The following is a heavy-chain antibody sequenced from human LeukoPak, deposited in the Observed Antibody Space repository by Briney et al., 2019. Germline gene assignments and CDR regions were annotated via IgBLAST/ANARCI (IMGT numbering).Heavy chain of an antibody. J-gene: IGHJ4*02. CDR3: ARSRSGWSVDF. CDR1: GYTFIHYG. Sequence: GASVKVSCKASGYTFIHYGDSWVRQAPGQGLEWMGWINSNEGGTLYAENLQGRVTLTTDTSTSTLYMELRTLRSDDTAVYYCARSRSGWSVDFWGQGTLVTVSS. V-gene: IGHV1-18*01. CDR2: INSNEGGT. D-gene: IGHD6-19*01.